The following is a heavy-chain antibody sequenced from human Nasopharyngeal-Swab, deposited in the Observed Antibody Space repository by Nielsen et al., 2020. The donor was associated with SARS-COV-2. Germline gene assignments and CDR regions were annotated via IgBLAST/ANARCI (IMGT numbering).Heavy chain of an antibody. CDR1: GFTFSYYW. V-gene: IGHV3-7*01. CDR2: IKQDGSEK. J-gene: IGHJ4*02. Sequence: GESLKISCAASGFTFSYYWMSWVRQAPGKGLEWVANIKQDGSEKYYVDSVNGRFTISRDNAKNSVYLQMNSLRAEDTAVYYCARSRIDYWGQGTLVTVSS. CDR3: ARSRIDY.